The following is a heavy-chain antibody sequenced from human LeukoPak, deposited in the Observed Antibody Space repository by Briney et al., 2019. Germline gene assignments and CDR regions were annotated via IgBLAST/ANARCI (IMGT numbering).Heavy chain of an antibody. Sequence: GGSLRLSCTASGFTFSSYWMHWVRQAPGKGLVWVSRINSDGGSTSYAGSVKGRFTISRDNAKNTLYLQMNSLRAEDTAVYYCARRIQGMAPYYFDYWGQGTLVTVSS. CDR2: INSDGGST. V-gene: IGHV3-74*01. J-gene: IGHJ4*02. CDR3: ARRIQGMAPYYFDY. CDR1: GFTFSSYW. D-gene: IGHD5-24*01.